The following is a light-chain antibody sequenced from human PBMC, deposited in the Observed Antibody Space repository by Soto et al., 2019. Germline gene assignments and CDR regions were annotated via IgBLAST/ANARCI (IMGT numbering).Light chain of an antibody. CDR1: QSVSGW. CDR3: QQYERYPLT. CDR2: SAS. Sequence: DIQMTQSHSTLSASVGDRVIITCRASQSVSGWLAWYRQKPGKAPELLIYSASTLETGVPSRFSGSGSGTDFTLTVSSLQREDFATYYCQQYERYPLTFGGGTKVEIK. J-gene: IGKJ4*01. V-gene: IGKV1-5*03.